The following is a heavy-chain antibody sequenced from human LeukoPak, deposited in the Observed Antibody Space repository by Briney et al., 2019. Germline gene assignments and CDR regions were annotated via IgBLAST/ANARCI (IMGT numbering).Heavy chain of an antibody. D-gene: IGHD3/OR15-3a*01. V-gene: IGHV3-30*02. J-gene: IGHJ4*02. CDR3: ARDGWTYRLGY. CDR1: GFSLSTYS. Sequence: PGGSLRFSCAVSGFSLSTYSMHWVRQAPGKGLEWVAFIRYDGNDKYYADSMKGRFTISRDDSKNTLYLQMNSLGPEDTAVYYCARDGWTYRLGYWGQGTLVAVSP. CDR2: IRYDGNDK.